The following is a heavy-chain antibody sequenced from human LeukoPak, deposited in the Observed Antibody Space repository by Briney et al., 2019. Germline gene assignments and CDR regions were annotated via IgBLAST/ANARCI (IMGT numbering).Heavy chain of an antibody. CDR1: GFTSSSYS. D-gene: IGHD5-12*01. Sequence: GGSLRLSCAASGFTSSSYSMNWVRQAPGKGLEWVSYISSSGSTIYYADSVKGRFTISRDNAKNSLYLQMNSLRAEDTAVYYCASLSGYSGYDSKGSDYWGQGTLVTVSS. J-gene: IGHJ4*02. CDR2: ISSSGSTI. CDR3: ASLSGYSGYDSKGSDY. V-gene: IGHV3-48*04.